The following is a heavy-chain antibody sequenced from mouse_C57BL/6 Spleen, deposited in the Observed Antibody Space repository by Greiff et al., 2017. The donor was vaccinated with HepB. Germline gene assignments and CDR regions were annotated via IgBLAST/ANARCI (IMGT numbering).Heavy chain of an antibody. V-gene: IGHV1-82*01. CDR1: GYAFSSSW. CDR2: IYPGDGDT. J-gene: IGHJ3*01. CDR3: ARDDPGFAY. Sequence: VQLQQSGPELVKPGASVKISCKASGYAFSSSWMNWVKQRPGKGLEWIGRIYPGDGDTNYNGKFKGKATLTADKSSSTAYMQLSSLTSEDSAVYFCARDDPGFAYWGQGTLVTVSA.